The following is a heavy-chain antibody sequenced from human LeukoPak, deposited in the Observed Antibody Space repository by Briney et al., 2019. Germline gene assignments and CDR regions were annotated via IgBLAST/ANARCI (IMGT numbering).Heavy chain of an antibody. CDR3: ARTLGYCSSTSCYEDY. D-gene: IGHD2-2*01. J-gene: IGHJ4*02. CDR1: GYTFTGYY. CDR2: INPNSGGT. Sequence: GASVKVSCKASGYTFTGYYMHWVRQAPGQGLEWMGRINPNSGGTNYAQKFQGRVTMTRDTSISTAYMELSRLRSDDTAVYYCARTLGYCSSTSCYEDYWGQGTLVTVSS. V-gene: IGHV1-2*06.